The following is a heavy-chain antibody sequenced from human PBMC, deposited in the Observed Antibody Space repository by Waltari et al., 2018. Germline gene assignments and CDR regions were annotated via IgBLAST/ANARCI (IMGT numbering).Heavy chain of an antibody. Sequence: EVQLVESGGGLVQPGGSLRLSCAASGFTFSSYWMSWVRQAPGDGLEWVPNIKQDGSEKCYVDSVKGRFTISRDNAKNSLYLQMNSLRAEDTAVYYCARGRYRGGVMDVWGQGTTVTVSS. V-gene: IGHV3-7*01. CDR2: IKQDGSEK. CDR3: ARGRYRGGVMDV. J-gene: IGHJ6*02. CDR1: GFTFSSYW. D-gene: IGHD1-1*01.